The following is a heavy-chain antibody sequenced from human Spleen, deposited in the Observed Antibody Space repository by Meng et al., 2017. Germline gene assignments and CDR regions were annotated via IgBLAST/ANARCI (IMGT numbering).Heavy chain of an antibody. CDR2: ISSSGSTI. J-gene: IGHJ4*02. CDR1: GFTFSNYE. CDR3: ARETLRGFDY. V-gene: IGHV3-48*03. D-gene: IGHD3-3*01. Sequence: GGSLRLSCAASGFTFSNYEMSWVRQGPGKGLEWVSYISSSGSTIYYADSVKGRFTISRDNAKNSLYLQMNSLRGEETAVYYCARETLRGFDYWGQGTLVTVSS.